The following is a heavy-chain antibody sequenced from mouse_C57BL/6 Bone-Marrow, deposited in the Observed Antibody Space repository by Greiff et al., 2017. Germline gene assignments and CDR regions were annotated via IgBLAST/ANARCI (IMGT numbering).Heavy chain of an antibody. CDR2: IYPSDSET. CDR3: ARPYYYGSSYVHFDY. V-gene: IGHV1-61*01. CDR1: GYTFTSYW. Sequence: VQLQQPGAELVRPGSSVKLSCKASGYTFTSYWMDWVKQRPGQGLEWIGNIYPSDSETHYNQKFKDKATLTVDKSSSTAYMQLSSLTSEDSAVYYCARPYYYGSSYVHFDYWGQGTTLTVSS. J-gene: IGHJ2*01. D-gene: IGHD1-1*01.